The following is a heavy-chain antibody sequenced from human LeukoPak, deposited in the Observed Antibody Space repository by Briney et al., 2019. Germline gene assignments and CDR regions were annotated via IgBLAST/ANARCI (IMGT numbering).Heavy chain of an antibody. V-gene: IGHV3-48*02. D-gene: IGHD6-13*01. Sequence: PGGSLRLSCAASGCTSSGYSMNWVRQAPGEGLEWVAYLSTSSNPIHYAASVKGRFTISRDNAQNSLSLQMNSLRDDDTSVYYCARAASASSPDYWGQGTLVTVSS. CDR3: ARAASASSPDY. CDR1: GCTSSGYS. J-gene: IGHJ4*02. CDR2: LSTSSNPI.